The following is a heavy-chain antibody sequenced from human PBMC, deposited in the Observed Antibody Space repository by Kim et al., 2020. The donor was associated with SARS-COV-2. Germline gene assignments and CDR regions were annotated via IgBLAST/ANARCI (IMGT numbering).Heavy chain of an antibody. CDR2: ISSSSSYI. J-gene: IGHJ5*02. V-gene: IGHV3-21*01. Sequence: GGSLRLSCAASGFTFSSYSMNWVRQAPGKGLEWVSSISSSSSYIYYADSVKGRFTISRDNAKNSLYLQMNSLRAEDTAVYYCAREDYSNYMSGLLFDPWGQGTLVTVSS. CDR3: AREDYSNYMSGLLFDP. CDR1: GFTFSSYS. D-gene: IGHD4-4*01.